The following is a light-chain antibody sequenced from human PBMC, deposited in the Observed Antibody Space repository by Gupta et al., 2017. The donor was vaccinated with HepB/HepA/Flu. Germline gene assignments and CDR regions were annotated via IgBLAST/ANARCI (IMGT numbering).Light chain of an antibody. CDR2: SAF. Sequence: QTTQSSSSVSASIGDTVTITCRASEGVSGWLAWYQQKPGKAPKRLISSAFTLQSGVPSRFSGTGSGTDFALTITNLQPDDYATYYCQQANKFPYTFGPGTTVD. CDR1: EGVSGW. CDR3: QQANKFPYT. J-gene: IGKJ3*01. V-gene: IGKV1-12*02.